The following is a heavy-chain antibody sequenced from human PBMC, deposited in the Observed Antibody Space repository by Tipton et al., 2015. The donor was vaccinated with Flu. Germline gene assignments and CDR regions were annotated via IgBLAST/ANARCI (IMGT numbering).Heavy chain of an antibody. V-gene: IGHV4-4*07. CDR1: GGSISSYY. CDR3: ARGGAADGFYYYYGMDV. CDR2: IYTSGST. D-gene: IGHD6-13*01. Sequence: TLSLTCTVSGGSISSYYWSWIRQPAGKGLEWIGRIYTSGSTNYNPSLKSRVTMSVDTSKNQFSLKLSSVTAADTAVYYCARGGAADGFYYYYGMDVWGQGTMVTVSS. J-gene: IGHJ6*02.